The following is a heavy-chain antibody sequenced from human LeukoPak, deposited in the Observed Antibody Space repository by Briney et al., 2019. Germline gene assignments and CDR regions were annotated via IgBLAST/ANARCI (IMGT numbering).Heavy chain of an antibody. J-gene: IGHJ5*02. CDR1: GGSFSGYY. D-gene: IGHD4-17*01. CDR3: ARHYGP. Sequence: SETLSLTCAVYGGSFSGYYWSWVRQPPGKGLEWIGSIYYSGTTYYNPSLKSRVAISVDTSKNQFSLKLSSVTAADTAVYYCARHYGPWGQGTLVTVSS. V-gene: IGHV4-34*01. CDR2: IYYSGTT.